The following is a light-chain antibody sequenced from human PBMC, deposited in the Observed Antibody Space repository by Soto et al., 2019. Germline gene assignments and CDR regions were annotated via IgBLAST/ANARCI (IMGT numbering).Light chain of an antibody. Sequence: DIQMAQSPSSVSASVGDRVTITCRASQGISSSLAWYQQRPGKAPKLLLYAASNLQNEVPSRFSGSGSGTDFTLTISSLQPEDFATYYCQQYNTYPWTFGQGTKVDIK. CDR1: QGISSS. CDR3: QQYNTYPWT. CDR2: AAS. V-gene: IGKV1D-16*01. J-gene: IGKJ1*01.